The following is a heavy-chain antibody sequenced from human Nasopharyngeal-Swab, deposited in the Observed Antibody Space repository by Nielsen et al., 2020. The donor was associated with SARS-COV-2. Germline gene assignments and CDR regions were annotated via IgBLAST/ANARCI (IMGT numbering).Heavy chain of an antibody. J-gene: IGHJ1*01. CDR3: ARDLGGGYCTTTNCPGS. CDR2: ISYDGGTE. D-gene: IGHD2-2*01. Sequence: GESLKISCAASGFTVSNYGMHWVRQAQGKGLEWVAHISYDGGTEYYADSVKGRFTISRDNSRNTLSLQMHSLRAEDTAVYYCARDLGGGYCTTTNCPGSWGQGTLVTVSS. V-gene: IGHV3-30*03. CDR1: GFTVSNYG.